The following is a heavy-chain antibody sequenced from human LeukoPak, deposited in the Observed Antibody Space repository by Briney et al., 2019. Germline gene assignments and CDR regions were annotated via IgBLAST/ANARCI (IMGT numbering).Heavy chain of an antibody. CDR2: IYYSGST. D-gene: IGHD3-10*01. Sequence: SETLSLTCTVSGGSISSYYWSWIRQPPGKGLEWIGYIYYSGSTHYNPSLKSRVTISVDTSKNQFSLKLSSVTAADTAVYYCARVDEFSWFDPWGQGTLVTVSS. CDR1: GGSISSYY. CDR3: ARVDEFSWFDP. J-gene: IGHJ5*02. V-gene: IGHV4-59*01.